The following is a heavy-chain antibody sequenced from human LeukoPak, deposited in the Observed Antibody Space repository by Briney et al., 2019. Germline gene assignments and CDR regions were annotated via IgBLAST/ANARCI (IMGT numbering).Heavy chain of an antibody. CDR1: GFTFSSYA. J-gene: IGHJ6*03. CDR3: AREFVLRYFEGYMDV. Sequence: GGSLRLSCAASGFTFSSYAMHWVRQAPGKGLEWLSYISSGSGTIYYADSVKGRFTISRDNAKNLLYLQMDRLRAEDTAVYYCAREFVLRYFEGYMDVWGKGTTVTVSS. CDR2: ISSGSGTI. V-gene: IGHV3-48*01. D-gene: IGHD3-9*01.